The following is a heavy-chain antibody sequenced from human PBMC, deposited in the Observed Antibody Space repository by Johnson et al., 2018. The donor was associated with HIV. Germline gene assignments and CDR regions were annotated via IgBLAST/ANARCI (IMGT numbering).Heavy chain of an antibody. CDR1: GFTFSTYG. V-gene: IGHV3-30*02. D-gene: IGHD6-13*01. J-gene: IGHJ3*02. Sequence: QLVESGGGVVQPGGSLKLSCAASGFTFSTYGINWVRQAPGKGLEWVAFIHYDGSNKYYADSVRGRFTISRDNSKNTLYLQMNSLRVEDTAVYYCARSGGYPNAFDMWGQGTMVSVSS. CDR3: ARSGGYPNAFDM. CDR2: IHYDGSNK.